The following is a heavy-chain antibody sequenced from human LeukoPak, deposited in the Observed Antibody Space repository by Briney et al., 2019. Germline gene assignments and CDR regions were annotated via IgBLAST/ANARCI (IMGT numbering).Heavy chain of an antibody. CDR2: ISGSGGST. CDR3: AKDIGSSGWYAFDY. V-gene: IGHV3-23*01. D-gene: IGHD6-19*01. CDR1: GFTFSSYA. Sequence: GGSLRLSCAASGFTFSSYAMSWVRQAPGKGLEWVSAISGSGGSTYYADSAKGRFTISRDNSKNTLYLQMNSLRAEDTAVYYCAKDIGSSGWYAFDYWGQGTLVTVSS. J-gene: IGHJ4*02.